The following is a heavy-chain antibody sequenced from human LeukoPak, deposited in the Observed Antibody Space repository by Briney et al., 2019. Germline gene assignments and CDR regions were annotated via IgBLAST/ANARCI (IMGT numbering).Heavy chain of an antibody. Sequence: GGSLRLSCAASGFTFSSYAMSWVRQAPGKGLEWVSGISGSGDSTYYADSVKGRFTISRDNPKNTLYLQMNSPRAEDTAIYYCAKGFGSSSWLDYWGQGTLVTVSS. J-gene: IGHJ4*02. CDR2: ISGSGDST. CDR3: AKGFGSSSWLDY. CDR1: GFTFSSYA. V-gene: IGHV3-23*01. D-gene: IGHD6-13*01.